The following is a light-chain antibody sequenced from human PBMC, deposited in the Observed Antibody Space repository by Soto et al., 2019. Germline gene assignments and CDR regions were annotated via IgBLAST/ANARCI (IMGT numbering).Light chain of an antibody. J-gene: IGKJ5*01. V-gene: IGKV3-20*01. CDR2: VAS. CDR1: QSVSSNY. Sequence: EIVLTQSPGTQSLSPGERATLSCRASQSVSSNYLAWYQQKPGQAPRVLIYVASSRATGIPDRFSGSGSGTDFTLTISRLEPEDFAVYYCQQYGSSPITFGQGTRLEIK. CDR3: QQYGSSPIT.